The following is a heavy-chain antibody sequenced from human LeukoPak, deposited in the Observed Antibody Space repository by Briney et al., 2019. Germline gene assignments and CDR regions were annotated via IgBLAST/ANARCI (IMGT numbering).Heavy chain of an antibody. Sequence: PGGSLRLSCAASGFTFSSYTMNWVRQAPGKGLEWVSSIGYSSSYIYYADSVKGRFTISRDNAKNSLYLQMNSLRAEDTAVYYCAELGITMIGGVWGKGTTVTISS. J-gene: IGHJ6*04. CDR1: GFTFSSYT. D-gene: IGHD3-10*02. CDR2: IGYSSSYI. CDR3: AELGITMIGGV. V-gene: IGHV3-21*01.